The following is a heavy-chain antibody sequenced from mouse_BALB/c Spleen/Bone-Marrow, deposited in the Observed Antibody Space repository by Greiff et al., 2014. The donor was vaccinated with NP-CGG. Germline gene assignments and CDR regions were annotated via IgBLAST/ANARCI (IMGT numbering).Heavy chain of an antibody. CDR1: GFSLTSYG. Sequence: VQGVESGPGLVAPSQSLSISCTVSGFSLTSYGVHWVRQPPGKGLEWLGVIWADGSTNYNSALMSRLSISKDNSKSQVFLKMNSLQTDDTAMYYCARITTATGAMDYWGQETSVTVSS. D-gene: IGHD1-2*01. V-gene: IGHV2-9*02. CDR3: ARITTATGAMDY. CDR2: IWADGST. J-gene: IGHJ4*01.